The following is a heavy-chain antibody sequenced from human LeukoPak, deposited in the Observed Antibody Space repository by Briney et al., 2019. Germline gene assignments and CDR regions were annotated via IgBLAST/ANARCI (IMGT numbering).Heavy chain of an antibody. CDR1: GFTFSSYG. CDR2: ISYDGSNK. J-gene: IGHJ6*02. D-gene: IGHD2-2*01. V-gene: IGHV3-30*18. Sequence: GGSLRLSCAASGFTFSSYGMHWVRQAPGKGLEWVAVISYDGSNKYYADSVKGRFTISRDNSKNSLYLQMNSLTSEDTAFYYCAKSGGAMEVASRYYYGMDVWGQGTTVTVSS. CDR3: AKSGGAMEVASRYYYGMDV.